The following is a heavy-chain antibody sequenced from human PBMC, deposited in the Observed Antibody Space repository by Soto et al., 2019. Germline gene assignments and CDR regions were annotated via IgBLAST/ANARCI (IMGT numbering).Heavy chain of an antibody. Sequence: QITLKESGPPLVKPTQTLTLTCTFSGFSLTTSGVGVGWIRQPPGKALEWLALIYWDDDKRYSPSLKSRLTIIKHTSKDPVVLTMAHLDPVDTATYYCPPSLCGSGNFDYWGQGTLVTVS. J-gene: IGHJ4*02. CDR3: PPSLCGSGNFDY. V-gene: IGHV2-5*02. CDR1: GFSLTTSGVG. D-gene: IGHD3-10*01. CDR2: IYWDDDK.